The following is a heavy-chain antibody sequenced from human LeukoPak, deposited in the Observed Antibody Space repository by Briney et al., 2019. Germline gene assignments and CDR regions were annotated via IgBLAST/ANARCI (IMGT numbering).Heavy chain of an antibody. Sequence: SETLSLTCTVSGGSISSSSYYWGWIRQPPGKGLEWIGSIYYSGNTYYNPSLRSRVTISLDTSKNQFSLKLNSVTAADTAVYYCARAGGSGLIDYWGQGILVTVSS. J-gene: IGHJ4*02. CDR3: ARAGGSGLIDY. CDR1: GGSISSSSYY. V-gene: IGHV4-39*07. D-gene: IGHD6-19*01. CDR2: IYYSGNT.